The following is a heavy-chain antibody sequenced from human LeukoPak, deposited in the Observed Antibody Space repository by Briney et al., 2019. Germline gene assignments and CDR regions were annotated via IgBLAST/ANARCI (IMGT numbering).Heavy chain of an antibody. J-gene: IGHJ6*03. V-gene: IGHV3-23*01. CDR1: GFTFSSYA. CDR2: ISGSGGST. CDR3: ARDPYYYYMDV. Sequence: GGSLRLSCAASGFTFSSYAMSWVRQAPGKGLEWVSGISGSGGSTFYADSVKGRFTISRDNSKNTLYLQMNSLRAEDTAVYYCARDPYYYYMDVWGKGTTVTVSS.